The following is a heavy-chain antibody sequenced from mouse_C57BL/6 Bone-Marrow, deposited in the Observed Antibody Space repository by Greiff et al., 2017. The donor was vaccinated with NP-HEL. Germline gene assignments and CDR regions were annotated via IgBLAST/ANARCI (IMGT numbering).Heavy chain of an antibody. J-gene: IGHJ3*01. CDR3: ARGDGYYSAWFAY. D-gene: IGHD2-3*01. Sequence: QVQLKQPGTELVKPGASVKLSCKASGYTFTSYWMHWVKQRPGQGLEWIGNINPSNGGTNYNEKFKSKATLTVDKSSSTAYMQLSSLTSEASAVYYCARGDGYYSAWFAYWGQGTLVTVSA. V-gene: IGHV1-53*01. CDR1: GYTFTSYW. CDR2: INPSNGGT.